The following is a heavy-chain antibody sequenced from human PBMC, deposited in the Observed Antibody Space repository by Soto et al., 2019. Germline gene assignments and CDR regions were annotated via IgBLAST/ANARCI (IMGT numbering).Heavy chain of an antibody. CDR2: IYYSGST. CDR1: GGSISSGGYY. Sequence: SETLSLTCTVSGGSISSGGYYWSWIRQHPGKGLEWIGYIYYSGSTYYNPSLKSRVTISVDTSKNQFSLKLSSVTAADTAVYYCARDLGRLGYFDYWGQGTLVTVSS. J-gene: IGHJ4*02. D-gene: IGHD3-10*01. CDR3: ARDLGRLGYFDY. V-gene: IGHV4-31*03.